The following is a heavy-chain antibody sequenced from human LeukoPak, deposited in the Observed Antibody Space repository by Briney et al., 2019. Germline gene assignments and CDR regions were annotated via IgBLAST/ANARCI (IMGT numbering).Heavy chain of an antibody. D-gene: IGHD2-2*01. CDR3: ARQWGDCSSTSCYSAY. J-gene: IGHJ4*02. CDR1: GYSFTSYW. Sequence: GESLKISCKGSGYSFTSYWIGWVRQMTGKGLEWMGIIYPGDSDTRYSPSFQGQVTISADKSISTAYLQWSSLKASDTAIYYCARQWGDCSSTSCYSAYWGQGTLVTVSS. CDR2: IYPGDSDT. V-gene: IGHV5-51*01.